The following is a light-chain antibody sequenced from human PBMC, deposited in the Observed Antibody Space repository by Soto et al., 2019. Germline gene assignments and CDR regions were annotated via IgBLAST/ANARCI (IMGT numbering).Light chain of an antibody. CDR3: AAWDDSLNGSV. CDR2: SNN. CDR1: SSNIGTNT. V-gene: IGLV1-44*01. Sequence: QSVLTQPPSASGTPGQRVTISCSGSSSNIGTNTVDWYRQLPGTAPKLLIHSNNQRPSGVPDRFSGSKSGTSASLAISGLQSEDEADYYCAAWDDSLNGSVFGGGTQLTVL. J-gene: IGLJ7*01.